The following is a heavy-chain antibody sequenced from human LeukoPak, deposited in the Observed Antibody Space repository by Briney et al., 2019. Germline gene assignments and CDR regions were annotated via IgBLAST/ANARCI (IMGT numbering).Heavy chain of an antibody. Sequence: GGSLRLSCAASGFTFSSYTMSWVRQAPGKGLEWVSAISGSGGSTYYADSVKGRFTISRDNSKNTLYLQMNSLRAEDTAVYYCAKSERLRLGELSFFDYWGQGTLVTASS. D-gene: IGHD3-16*02. CDR2: ISGSGGST. J-gene: IGHJ4*02. CDR3: AKSERLRLGELSFFDY. V-gene: IGHV3-23*01. CDR1: GFTFSSYT.